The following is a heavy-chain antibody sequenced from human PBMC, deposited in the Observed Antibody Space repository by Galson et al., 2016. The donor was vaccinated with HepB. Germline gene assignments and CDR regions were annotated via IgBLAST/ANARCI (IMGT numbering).Heavy chain of an antibody. CDR1: GFTFSDYW. D-gene: IGHD6-13*01. CDR2: IKQDGSEK. CDR3: VSRRHIAADGVD. J-gene: IGHJ4*02. V-gene: IGHV3-7*02. Sequence: SLRLSCAVSGFTFSDYWMTWIRQAPGKGLEWVANIKQDGSEKYYVDSVKGRFTISRDNAKNSLYLQMNSLRAEDTAVYYCVSRRHIAADGVDWGQGILVTV.